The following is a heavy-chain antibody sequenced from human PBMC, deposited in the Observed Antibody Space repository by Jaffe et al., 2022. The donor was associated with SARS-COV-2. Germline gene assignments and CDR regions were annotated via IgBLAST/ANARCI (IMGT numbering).Heavy chain of an antibody. J-gene: IGHJ6*02. CDR2: IYPGDSDT. V-gene: IGHV5-51*01. CDR3: ASGSGFDFGMDV. CDR1: GYSFTNYW. Sequence: EVQLVQSGAEVKKPGESLKISCKASGYSFTNYWIAWVRQMPGKGLEWMGVIYPGDSDTRYSPSFEGQITISADKSIDTAYLRWSGLKASDTAIFYCASGSGFDFGMDVWGQGTTVTVSS. D-gene: IGHD5-12*01.